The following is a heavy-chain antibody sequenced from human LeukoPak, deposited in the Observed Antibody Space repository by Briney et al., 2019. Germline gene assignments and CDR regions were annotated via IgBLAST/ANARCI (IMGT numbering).Heavy chain of an antibody. J-gene: IGHJ3*02. Sequence: GSLRLSCAASEFTFSSHSMNWVRQAPGKGLEWVSSISRSGGSIYYADSLKGRFTISRDNAKNSLYMQMNSLRAEDTAVYFCARSLKVSAALDVFDIWGQGTMVTVSS. D-gene: IGHD2-2*01. CDR1: EFTFSSHS. CDR3: ARSLKVSAALDVFDI. CDR2: ISRSGGSI. V-gene: IGHV3-21*01.